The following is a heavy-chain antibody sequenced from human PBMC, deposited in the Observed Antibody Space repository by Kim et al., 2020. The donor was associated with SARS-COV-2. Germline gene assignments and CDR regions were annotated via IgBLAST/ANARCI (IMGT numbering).Heavy chain of an antibody. CDR1: GFTFSSYS. CDR3: AREVYCSSTSCYKDPYFDY. V-gene: IGHV3-48*02. J-gene: IGHJ4*02. CDR2: ISSSSSTI. Sequence: GGSLRLSCAASGFTFSSYSMNWVRQAPGKGLEWVSYISSSSSTIYYADSVKGRFTISRDNAKNSLYLQMNSLRDEDTAVYYCAREVYCSSTSCYKDPYFDYWGQGTLVTVSS. D-gene: IGHD2-2*02.